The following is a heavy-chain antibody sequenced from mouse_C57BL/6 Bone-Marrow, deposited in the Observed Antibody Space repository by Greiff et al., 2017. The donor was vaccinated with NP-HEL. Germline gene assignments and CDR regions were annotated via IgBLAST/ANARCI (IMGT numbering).Heavy chain of an antibody. D-gene: IGHD1-1*01. CDR1: GYTFTSYT. J-gene: IGHJ2*01. V-gene: IGHV1-4*01. CDR3: GRKDYGSSSYYCDY. Sequence: QVQLQQSGAELARPGASVKMSCKASGYTFTSYTMHWVKQRPGQGLEWIGYINPSSGYTKYNQKFKDKATLTADKSSSTAYMQLSSLTSEDSAVYDCGRKDYGSSSYYCDYWGQGTTLTGSS. CDR2: INPSSGYT.